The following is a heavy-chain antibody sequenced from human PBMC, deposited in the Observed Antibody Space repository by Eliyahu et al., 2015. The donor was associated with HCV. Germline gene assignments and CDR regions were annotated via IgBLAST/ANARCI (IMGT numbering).Heavy chain of an antibody. D-gene: IGHD6-13*01. V-gene: IGHV3-11*01. CDR3: ARTDDIAAAGHDAFDI. CDR2: ISSSGSTI. J-gene: IGHJ3*02. Sequence: QVQLVESGGGLVKPGGSLRLSCAXSXFXFRASTLSWIRQAPGKGLEWVSYISSSGSTIYYADSVKGRFTISRDNAKNSLYLQMNSLRAEDTAVYYCARTDDIAAAGHDAFDIWGQGTMVTVSS. CDR1: XFXFRAST.